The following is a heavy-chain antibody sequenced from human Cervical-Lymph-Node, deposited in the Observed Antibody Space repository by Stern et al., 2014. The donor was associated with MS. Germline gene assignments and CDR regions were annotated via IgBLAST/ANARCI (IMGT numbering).Heavy chain of an antibody. D-gene: IGHD6-13*01. Sequence: QVQLQESGPGLVKPSETLSLTCTVSGVSISTYYWSWIRQPPGKGLEWIGYIYYSGSTTYKPSLKIRVTMSVDTSRSQFSLKLSSVTAADTAVYYCARDVGMDSWGQGTLVTVSS. CDR3: ARDVGMDS. J-gene: IGHJ5*01. CDR2: IYYSGST. CDR1: GVSISTYY. V-gene: IGHV4-59*01.